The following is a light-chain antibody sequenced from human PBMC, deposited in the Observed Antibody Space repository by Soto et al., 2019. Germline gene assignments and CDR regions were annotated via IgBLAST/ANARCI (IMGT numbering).Light chain of an antibody. CDR2: SNN. CDR1: SSNIGSNT. J-gene: IGLJ3*02. CDR3: APWDDSLNGPV. Sequence: QPVLTQPPSASGTPGQTVTISCSGSSSNIGSNTVNWYQQLPGAAPKLLIYSNNQRPSGVPDRFSGSKSGTSASLAISGLQSEDEADYYCAPWDDSLNGPVFGGGTKVTVL. V-gene: IGLV1-44*01.